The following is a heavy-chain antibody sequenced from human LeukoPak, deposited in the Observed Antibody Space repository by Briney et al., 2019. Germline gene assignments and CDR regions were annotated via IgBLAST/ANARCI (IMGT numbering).Heavy chain of an antibody. CDR2: IYPGDSDT. V-gene: IGHV5-51*01. CDR1: GYGFTKHW. J-gene: IGHJ3*02. Sequence: GESLKISCQGSGYGFTKHWIGWVRQMPGKGLEWMGIIYPGDSDTRYRPSLQGQVAISADKSISTAYLQWSSLKASDTAMYYCARRSLRLVGGTIRGDTFDIWGQGTMVTVSS. CDR3: ARRSLRLVGGTIRGDTFDI. D-gene: IGHD1-26*01.